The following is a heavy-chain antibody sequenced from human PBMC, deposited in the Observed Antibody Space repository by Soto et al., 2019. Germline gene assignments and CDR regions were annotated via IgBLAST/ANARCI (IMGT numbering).Heavy chain of an antibody. V-gene: IGHV1-24*01. D-gene: IGHD2-15*01. J-gene: IGHJ5*02. Sequence: QVQLVQSGAEVKKPGASVKVSCKVSGYTLTELSMHWVRQAPGKGLEWMGGFDPEDGETIYAQKFQGRVTMTEDTTTDTGYIERSSLRSEDTAVYYCAIDLHECSGGSCCGRFDTGGQGTLVTVSS. CDR2: FDPEDGET. CDR1: GYTLTELS. CDR3: AIDLHECSGGSCCGRFDT.